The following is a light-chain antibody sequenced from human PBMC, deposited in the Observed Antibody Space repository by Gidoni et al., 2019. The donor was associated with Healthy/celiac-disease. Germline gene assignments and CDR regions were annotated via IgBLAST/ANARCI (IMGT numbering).Light chain of an antibody. CDR3: RSYTSSSTTHWV. J-gene: IGLJ3*02. CDR1: SSDVGGYNY. V-gene: IGLV2-14*03. CDR2: DVS. Sequence: QSALTQPASVSGSPGQSITISCTGTSSDVGGYNYVPWYQQHPGKAPKLMIYDVSNRPSGVSNRFSGSKSGNTASLTISGLQAEDEADYYCRSYTSSSTTHWVVGGGTKLTVL.